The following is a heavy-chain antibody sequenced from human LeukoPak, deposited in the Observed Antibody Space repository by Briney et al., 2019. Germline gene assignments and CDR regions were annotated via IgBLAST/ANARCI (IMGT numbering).Heavy chain of an antibody. D-gene: IGHD3-10*01. V-gene: IGHV3-23*05. J-gene: IGHJ4*02. CDR2: ITTSGSST. CDR3: AKVASYSRSEYGSGSFDS. CDR1: GFTFSTYA. Sequence: GGSLRLSCAASGFTFSTYAMSWVRQAPGKGLEWVSAITTSGSSTYYADSVKGRFAIPRDNSKSTLYLQLNSLGADDTAVYFCAKVASYSRSEYGSGSFDSWGQGTLVTVSS.